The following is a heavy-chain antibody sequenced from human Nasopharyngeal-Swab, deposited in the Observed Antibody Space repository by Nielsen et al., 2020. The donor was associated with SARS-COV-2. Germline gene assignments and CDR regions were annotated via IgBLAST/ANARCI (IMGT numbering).Heavy chain of an antibody. CDR2: TYYRSKWYT. J-gene: IGHJ4*02. CDR3: ARVSDTIFGVVILSTPHPGPYYFDY. D-gene: IGHD3-3*01. Sequence: WIRQSPSRGLEWLGRTYYRSKWYTDYAISVKSRITLNRDTSENQFSLQLDSVTAADTAVYYCARVSDTIFGVVILSTPHPGPYYFDYWGRGTLVTVSS. V-gene: IGHV6-1*01.